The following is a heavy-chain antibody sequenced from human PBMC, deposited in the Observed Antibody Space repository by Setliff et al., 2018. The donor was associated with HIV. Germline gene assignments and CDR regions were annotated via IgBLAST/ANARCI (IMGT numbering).Heavy chain of an antibody. CDR2: LYDTGRT. V-gene: IGHV4-39*01. Sequence: PSETLSLTCSVSGGSVIKDNFYWGWIRQAPAKGLEWIGTLYDTGRTYYNPPLKSRVSIFVDTTKNEFSLNLRSVTAADTAVYFCVNSGYDGDYYCYYMDVWGKGTTVTVSS. CDR3: VNSGYDGDYYCYYMDV. J-gene: IGHJ6*03. CDR1: GGSVIKDNFY. D-gene: IGHD5-12*01.